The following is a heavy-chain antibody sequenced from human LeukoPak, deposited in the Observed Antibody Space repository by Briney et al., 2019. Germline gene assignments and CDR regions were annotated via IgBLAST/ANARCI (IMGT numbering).Heavy chain of an antibody. D-gene: IGHD6-19*01. CDR3: ARGYSGGYDY. CDR1: GFTFRRYW. Sequence: GVSLRLSCAASGFTFRRYWMRWVPQAPGKGLEWVTNLKQDGSDKNYVDAVKGRYTISRDNVKNSLHLHENSLRDEDTAVYYCARGYSGGYDYWGQGTLVTVCS. J-gene: IGHJ4*02. V-gene: IGHV3-7*02. CDR2: LKQDGSDK.